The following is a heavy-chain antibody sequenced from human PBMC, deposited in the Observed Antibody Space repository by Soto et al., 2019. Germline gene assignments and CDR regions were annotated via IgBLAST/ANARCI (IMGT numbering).Heavy chain of an antibody. D-gene: IGHD2-15*01. V-gene: IGHV1-69*12. CDR3: ARVPSPLWPPGGNYYYGMDV. CDR1: GGTFSSYA. J-gene: IGHJ6*02. Sequence: QVQLVQSGAEVKKPGSSVKVSCKASGGTFSSYAISWVRQAPGQGLEWMGGIIPIFGTANYAQKFQGRVTITADESTITAYMELSSLRSEDTAVYYCARVPSPLWPPGGNYYYGMDVWGQGTTVTVSS. CDR2: IIPIFGTA.